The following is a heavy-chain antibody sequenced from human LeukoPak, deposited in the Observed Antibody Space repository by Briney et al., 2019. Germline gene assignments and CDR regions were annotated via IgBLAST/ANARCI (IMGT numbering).Heavy chain of an antibody. J-gene: IGHJ4*02. CDR2: INDNGRQR. V-gene: IGHV3-23*01. CDR1: GFAFNNYA. CDR3: AKTQWKVGATDYFDY. Sequence: PGGSLRLSCAASGFAFNNYAMTWVRQAPGKGLEWVSNINDNGRQRHYADSVKGRFTISRDNSKNTLFLQMDSLRAEDTAVYYCAKTQWKVGATDYFDYWGQGILVTVSS. D-gene: IGHD1-26*01.